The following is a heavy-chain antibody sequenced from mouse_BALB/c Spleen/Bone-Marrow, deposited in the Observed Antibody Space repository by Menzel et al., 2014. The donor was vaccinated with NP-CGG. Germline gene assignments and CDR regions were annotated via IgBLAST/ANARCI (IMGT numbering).Heavy chain of an antibody. CDR2: INPGSGGT. J-gene: IGHJ4*01. V-gene: IGHV1-54*03. CDR1: GYAFTNYL. CDR3: AREVRRNYAMDY. Sequence: QVQLQQSGAELVRPGTSVKVSCKASGYAFTNYLIEWVKQRPGQGLEWIGVINPGSGGTNYNEKFKGKATLTADKSSSTAYMQHSSLTSDDSAVYFCAREVRRNYAMDYWGQGTSVTVSS. D-gene: IGHD2-14*01.